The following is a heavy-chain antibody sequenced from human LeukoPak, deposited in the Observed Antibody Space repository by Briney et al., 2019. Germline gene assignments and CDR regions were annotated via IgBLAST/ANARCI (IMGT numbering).Heavy chain of an antibody. CDR2: IKWNGGST. Sequence: GGSLRLSCAASGFTFDDYGMSWVRQAPGKGLEWVSGIKWNGGSTGYADSVKGRFTISRDNAKNSLYLQMNSLRAEDTALYYCARVKTYDSSGYKDYWGQGTLVTVSS. J-gene: IGHJ4*02. CDR3: ARVKTYDSSGYKDY. V-gene: IGHV3-20*04. D-gene: IGHD3-22*01. CDR1: GFTFDDYG.